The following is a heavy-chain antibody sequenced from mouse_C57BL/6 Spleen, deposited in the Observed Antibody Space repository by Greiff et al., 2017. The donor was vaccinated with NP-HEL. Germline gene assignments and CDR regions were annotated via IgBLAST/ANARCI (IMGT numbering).Heavy chain of an antibody. CDR3: ARDGSSHWYFDV. J-gene: IGHJ1*03. D-gene: IGHD1-1*01. CDR1: GYTFTSYW. Sequence: VQLQQPGAELVMPGASVKLSCKASGYTFTSYWMHWVKQRPGQGLEWIGEIDPSDSYTNYNQKFKGKSTLTVDKSSSTAYMQLSSLTSEDSAVYYCARDGSSHWYFDVWGTGTTVTVSS. V-gene: IGHV1-69*01. CDR2: IDPSDSYT.